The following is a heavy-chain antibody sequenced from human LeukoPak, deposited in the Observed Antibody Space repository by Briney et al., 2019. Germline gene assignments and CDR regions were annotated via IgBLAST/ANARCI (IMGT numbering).Heavy chain of an antibody. Sequence: GGYLRLSCAASGFTFSSYAWHWVREAPGKGLEWVAVISYDGSNKYYADSVKGRFTISRDNSKNTLYLQMNSLRAEDTAVYYCARWESPYDSRDFDYWGQGTLVTVSS. CDR2: ISYDGSNK. CDR3: ARWESPYDSRDFDY. J-gene: IGHJ4*02. D-gene: IGHD3-22*01. V-gene: IGHV3-30-3*01. CDR1: GFTFSSYA.